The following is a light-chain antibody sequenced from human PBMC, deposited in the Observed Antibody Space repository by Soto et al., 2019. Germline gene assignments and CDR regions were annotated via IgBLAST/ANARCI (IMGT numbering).Light chain of an antibody. Sequence: QSLLTQPPSVSGTPGQRVTISCSGSSSNIGSHTVNWYQQFPGTAPKLLIYYNDQRPSGVPDRFSGTSAYLAISGLRSEDEADYYCAAWDDSLNGWVFGGGTKLTVL. CDR2: YND. CDR1: SSNIGSHT. CDR3: AAWDDSLNGWV. J-gene: IGLJ3*02. V-gene: IGLV1-44*01.